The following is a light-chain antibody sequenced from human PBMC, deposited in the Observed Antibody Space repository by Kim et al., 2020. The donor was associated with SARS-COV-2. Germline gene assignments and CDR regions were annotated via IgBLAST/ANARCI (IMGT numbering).Light chain of an antibody. CDR3: HVYNSFSGGS. CDR2: DAS. Sequence: DVQMTQSPPTLSASVGARVTISCRASQSINNWLAWYQRKPGAVHKVLIYDASSLQSGVPPRFSGSGSGTEFNLTITNLQPDDVATYYCHVYNSFSGGSFGQGTKVDI. J-gene: IGKJ1*01. V-gene: IGKV1-5*01. CDR1: QSINNW.